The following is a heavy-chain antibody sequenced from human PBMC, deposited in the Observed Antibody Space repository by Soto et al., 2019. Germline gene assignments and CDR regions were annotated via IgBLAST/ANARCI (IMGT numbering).Heavy chain of an antibody. Sequence: PAGSLRLSCAASGFTFSSYGMHWVRQAPGKGLEWVAVVWYDGSNEYYADSVKGRFTISRDNSKNTLYLQMSSLRAEDTAVYYCARAYCSGGWCNPGAYWGQGT. CDR3: ARAYCSGGWCNPGAY. CDR1: GFTFSSYG. V-gene: IGHV3-33*01. J-gene: IGHJ4*02. D-gene: IGHD2-15*01. CDR2: VWYDGSNE.